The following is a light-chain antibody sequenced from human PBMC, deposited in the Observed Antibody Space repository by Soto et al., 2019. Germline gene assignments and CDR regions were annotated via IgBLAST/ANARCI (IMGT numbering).Light chain of an antibody. V-gene: IGLV2-8*01. CDR3: SSYAGSNILV. CDR2: EVT. Sequence: QSALTQPPSASGSPGQSVTISCTGTSSDVGGYNYVSWYQQHPDKVPKLMIYEVTKRPSGVPDRFSGSKSGNTASLTVSGLQAEDEADYYCSSYAGSNILVFGGGTKLTVL. J-gene: IGLJ3*02. CDR1: SSDVGGYNY.